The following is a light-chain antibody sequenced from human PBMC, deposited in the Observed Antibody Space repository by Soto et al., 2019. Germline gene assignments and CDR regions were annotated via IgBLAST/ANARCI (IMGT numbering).Light chain of an antibody. J-gene: IGKJ4*01. CDR2: GAS. CDR1: QTIDTK. CDR3: QQYYRWPPLT. V-gene: IGKV3-15*01. Sequence: EIVMTQSPAALSVSPGERATLSCRASQTIDTKSAWYQQRPGQAPRLLIHGASNRATAVPARFSGSGSGTEFTLTISSLQSEDSAVYYCQQYYRWPPLTFGGGTKVEIK.